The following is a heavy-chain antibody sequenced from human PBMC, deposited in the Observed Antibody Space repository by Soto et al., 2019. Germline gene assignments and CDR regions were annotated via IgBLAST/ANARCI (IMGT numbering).Heavy chain of an antibody. J-gene: IGHJ4*02. CDR3: ARDYVSYPTASEY. CDR1: GYTFTNYG. Sequence: GASVKVSCKASGYTFTNYGISWVRQAPGQGLEWMGWISAYNGNTKYSQKFQGRVTITRDTSASTAYMELSSLRSEDTAVYYCARDYVSYPTASEYWGQGTLVTVSS. V-gene: IGHV1-18*01. D-gene: IGHD3-16*01. CDR2: ISAYNGNT.